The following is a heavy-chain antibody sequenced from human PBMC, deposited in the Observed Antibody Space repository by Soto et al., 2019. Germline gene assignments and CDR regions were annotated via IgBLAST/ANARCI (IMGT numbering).Heavy chain of an antibody. CDR2: IYWDRDR. CDR3: AHTRGGGNSACFDA. V-gene: IGHV2-5*02. Sequence: QITLKESGPSLLEPTQTLTLTCTFSGFSLTSGPAGVGWIRQPPGKGLEWLALIYWDRDRRYSPSLKSRLTITKDTSKAQVVLTMTNMDPVDTGTYYCAHTRGGGNSACFDAWGQGTLVTVSS. D-gene: IGHD2-21*02. CDR1: GFSLTSGPAG. J-gene: IGHJ5*02.